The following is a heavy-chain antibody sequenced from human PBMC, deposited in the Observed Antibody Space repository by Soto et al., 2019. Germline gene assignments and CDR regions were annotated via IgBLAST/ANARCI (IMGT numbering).Heavy chain of an antibody. V-gene: IGHV3-66*01. CDR1: GFTVSTKY. D-gene: IGHD3-16*01. CDR3: ALDPWAADY. Sequence: EVQLVESGGGLVQPGGSLRLSCAASGFTVSTKYMSWVRQAPGKGLEWVSVIYSGGSTFYADSVRGRFTISRDNSKNTVNLQMNSLRAEDTAVYYCALDPWAADYWGQGTLVTVSS. J-gene: IGHJ4*02. CDR2: IYSGGST.